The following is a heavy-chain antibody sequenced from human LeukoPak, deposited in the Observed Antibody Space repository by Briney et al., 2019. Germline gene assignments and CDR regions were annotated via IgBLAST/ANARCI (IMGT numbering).Heavy chain of an antibody. CDR1: GFTFSSYA. Sequence: PGGSLRLSCAASGFTFSSYAMHWVRQAPGKGLEWVPVISKDGSNKHYADSVKGRFTISRDNSKNTMYLQMNSLRAEDTAVYYCARIQRDESEFYYFDYWGQGTLVTVSS. J-gene: IGHJ4*02. V-gene: IGHV3-30-3*01. CDR3: ARIQRDESEFYYFDY. D-gene: IGHD3-10*01. CDR2: ISKDGSNK.